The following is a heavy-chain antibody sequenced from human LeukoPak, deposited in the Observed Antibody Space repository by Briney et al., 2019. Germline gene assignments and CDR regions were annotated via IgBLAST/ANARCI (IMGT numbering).Heavy chain of an antibody. CDR2: INHGGST. D-gene: IGHD6-19*01. CDR1: GGSFSGYY. Sequence: SETLSLTCAVYGGSFSGYYWSWIRQPPGKGLEWIGEINHGGSTNYNPSLKSRVTISVDTSKNQFSLKLSSVTAADTAVYYCARDYVGVAGTSDYWGQGTLVTVSS. CDR3: ARDYVGVAGTSDY. J-gene: IGHJ4*02. V-gene: IGHV4-34*01.